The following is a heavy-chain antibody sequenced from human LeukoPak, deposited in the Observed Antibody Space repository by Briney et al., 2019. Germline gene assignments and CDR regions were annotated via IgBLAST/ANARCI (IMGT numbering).Heavy chain of an antibody. CDR1: GFTFSSYA. D-gene: IGHD6-19*01. CDR3: AREEFGQWLVPGDYYYYGMDV. J-gene: IGHJ6*02. V-gene: IGHV3-30*04. Sequence: GGSLGLSCAASGFTFSSYAMHWVRQAPGKGLEWVAVISYDGSNKYYADSVKGRFTISRDNSKNTLYLQMNSLRAEDTAVYYCAREEFGQWLVPGDYYYYGMDVWGQGTTVTVSS. CDR2: ISYDGSNK.